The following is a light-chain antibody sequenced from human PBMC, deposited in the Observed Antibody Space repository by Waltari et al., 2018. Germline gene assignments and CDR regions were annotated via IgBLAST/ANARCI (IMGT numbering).Light chain of an antibody. CDR3: SSRNGRASQVV. Sequence: SSGLTQDPAVSVALGQTIRITCRGDSLRTSYASWYQVKTGQAPLLVMFGKEKRPSGVPDRISGESSETTSSLIITGAQAEDEADYYCSSRNGRASQVVFAGGTKVTVL. J-gene: IGLJ2*01. V-gene: IGLV3-19*01. CDR1: SLRTSY. CDR2: GKE.